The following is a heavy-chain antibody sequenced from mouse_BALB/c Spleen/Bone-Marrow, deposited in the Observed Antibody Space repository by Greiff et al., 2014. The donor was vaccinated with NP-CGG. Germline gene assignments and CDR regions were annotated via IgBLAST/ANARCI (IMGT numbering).Heavy chain of an antibody. Sequence: VQLKESGAELVKPGASVKLSCTASGFNIKDTYMHWVKQRPEQGLEWIGRIDPANGNTKYDPKFQGKATITADTSSNTAYLQLSSLTSEDTAVYYCAGLRPRFGFAYWGQGTLVTLSA. J-gene: IGHJ3*01. D-gene: IGHD2-4*01. CDR2: IDPANGNT. CDR1: GFNIKDTY. V-gene: IGHV14-3*02. CDR3: AGLRPRFGFAY.